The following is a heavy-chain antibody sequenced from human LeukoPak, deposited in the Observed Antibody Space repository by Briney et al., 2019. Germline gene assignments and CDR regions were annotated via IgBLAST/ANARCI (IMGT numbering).Heavy chain of an antibody. CDR1: GFAFSTYV. V-gene: IGHV3-33*01. Sequence: GGSLRLSCAASGFAFSTYVMHRVRQAPGKGLEWVAIIWFDGSKDYHADSVKGRFTISRDNSRNTLFLQMDSLRVEDTALYYCARDVTGSLDYWGQGTLVTVSS. CDR3: ARDVTGSLDY. CDR2: IWFDGSKD. D-gene: IGHD2-8*02. J-gene: IGHJ4*02.